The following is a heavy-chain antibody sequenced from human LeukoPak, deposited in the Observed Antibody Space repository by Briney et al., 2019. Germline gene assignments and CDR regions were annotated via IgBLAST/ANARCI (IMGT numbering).Heavy chain of an antibody. J-gene: IGHJ4*02. V-gene: IGHV3-23*01. Sequence: GGSLRLSCAASGFTFSSYAMSWVRQAPREGLGWVSAISGSGGSTYYADSVKGRFTITRDDSKNTLYLQTNSLRTEDTALYYCAREMRGYYPHYWGQGTLLTVSS. CDR1: GFTFSSYA. CDR3: AREMRGYYPHY. D-gene: IGHD3-3*01. CDR2: ISGSGGST.